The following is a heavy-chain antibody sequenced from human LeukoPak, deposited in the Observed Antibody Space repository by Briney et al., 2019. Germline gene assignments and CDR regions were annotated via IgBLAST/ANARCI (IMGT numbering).Heavy chain of an antibody. CDR2: IYIDGIT. Sequence: SETLSLTCTVSGGSIRTDGSYWAWIRQPPGKGLEWIGSIYIDGITHYNSSLQSRVTLSIDTSKNHFSLRLTSVTAADTAVFYCARLFTRAWEYRYGMDVWGQGTAITVSS. D-gene: IGHD1-26*01. CDR1: GGSIRTDGSY. J-gene: IGHJ6*02. CDR3: ARLFTRAWEYRYGMDV. V-gene: IGHV4-39*02.